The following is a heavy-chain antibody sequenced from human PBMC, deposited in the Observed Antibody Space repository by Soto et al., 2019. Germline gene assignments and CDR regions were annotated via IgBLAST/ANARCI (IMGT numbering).Heavy chain of an antibody. Sequence: GASVKVSCKASGYTFTSYGISWVRQAPGQGLEWMGRIIPILGIANYAQKFQGRVTITADKSTSTAYMELSSLRSEDTAVYYCARDRVGGYDFFGFDYWGQGTLVTVSS. CDR1: GYTFTSYG. CDR3: ARDRVGGYDFFGFDY. V-gene: IGHV1-69*04. J-gene: IGHJ4*02. D-gene: IGHD5-12*01. CDR2: IIPILGIA.